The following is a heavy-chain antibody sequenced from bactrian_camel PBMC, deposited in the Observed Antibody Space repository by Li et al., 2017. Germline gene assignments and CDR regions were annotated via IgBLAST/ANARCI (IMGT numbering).Heavy chain of an antibody. CDR2: INADGSI. J-gene: IGHJ6*01. V-gene: IGHV3S26*01. D-gene: IGHD3*01. Sequence: HVQLVESGGGSVQAGGSLRLSCAASGFTFSSYYLSWVRQAPGKEREFVSSINADGSIIYAGSVKGRFTMSRDIAKRTLYLQMNSLKPEDTAMYLCKTPAGYCSGARSPGYWGQGTQVTVS. CDR3: KTPAGYCSGARSPGY. CDR1: GFTFSSYY.